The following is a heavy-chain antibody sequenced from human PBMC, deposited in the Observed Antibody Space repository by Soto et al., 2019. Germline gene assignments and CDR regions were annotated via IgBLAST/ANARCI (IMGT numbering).Heavy chain of an antibody. CDR3: AGERGDSSGFYPYYFDC. CDR2: ISPSSSYT. CDR1: GFTFSSYS. J-gene: IGHJ4*02. D-gene: IGHD3-22*01. V-gene: IGHV3-21*01. Sequence: GGSLRLSCAASGFTFSSYSMNWVRQAPGKGLEWVSSISPSSSYTYYADSVKGRFTISRDNAKKSLYLQMSSLRAEDTAVYYCAGERGDSSGFYPYYFDCWGQGTLVTVSS.